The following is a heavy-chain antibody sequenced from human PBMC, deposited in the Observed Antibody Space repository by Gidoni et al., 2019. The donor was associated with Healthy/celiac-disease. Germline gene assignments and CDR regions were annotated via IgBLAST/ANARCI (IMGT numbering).Heavy chain of an antibody. D-gene: IGHD6-13*01. V-gene: IGHV3-23*01. CDR3: AGKISGYSSSWYYYYYYGMDV. CDR2: SSGSGGST. Sequence: EVQLLESGGGLVQPGGSLRLSCAASGFTFSSYAMSWVRQAPGKGLEWVSASSGSGGSTYYADSVKGRFTISRDNSKNTLYLQMNSLRAEDTAVYYCAGKISGYSSSWYYYYYYGMDVWGQGTTVTVSS. CDR1: GFTFSSYA. J-gene: IGHJ6*02.